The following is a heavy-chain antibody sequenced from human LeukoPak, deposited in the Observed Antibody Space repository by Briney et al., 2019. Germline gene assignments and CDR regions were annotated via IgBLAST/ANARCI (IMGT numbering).Heavy chain of an antibody. V-gene: IGHV3-66*03. J-gene: IGHJ5*02. CDR1: GFSVSSTY. Sequence: SGGSLRLSCAASGFSVSSTYMSWVRQAPGKELEWVSLIYTSGSTFYADSVMGRFTISRDNSKNTLFLQMNSLRAEDSAVYYCTRDRAGTQSWVEFDLWGQGTLVTVSS. CDR3: TRDRAGTQSWVEFDL. CDR2: IYTSGST. D-gene: IGHD3-10*01.